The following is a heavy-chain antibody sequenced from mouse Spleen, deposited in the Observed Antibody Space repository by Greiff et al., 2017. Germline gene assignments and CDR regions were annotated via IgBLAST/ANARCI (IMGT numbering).Heavy chain of an antibody. CDR2: IDPENGDT. Sequence: EVKLEESGAELVRPGASVKLSCTASGFNIKDDYMHWVKQRPEQGLEWIGWIDPENGDTEYASKFQGKATITADTSSNTAYLQLSSLTSEDTAVYYCTTDYDFYFDYWGQGTTLTVSS. CDR1: GFNIKDDY. V-gene: IGHV14-4*01. CDR3: TTDYDFYFDY. D-gene: IGHD2-4*01. J-gene: IGHJ2*01.